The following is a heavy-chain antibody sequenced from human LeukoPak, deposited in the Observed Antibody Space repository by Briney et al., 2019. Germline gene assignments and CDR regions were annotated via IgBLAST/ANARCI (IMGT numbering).Heavy chain of an antibody. CDR2: ISWNSGSI. V-gene: IGHV3-9*01. CDR3: AKDNTGGYYYGMDG. J-gene: IGHJ6*02. CDR1: GFTFDDYA. D-gene: IGHD4-17*01. Sequence: GRSLRLSCAASGFTFDDYAMHWVRQAPGKGLEWVSGISWNSGSIGYADSVKGRFTISRDNAKNSLYLQMNSLRAEDTALYYCAKDNTGGYYYGMDGWGQGTTVTVSS.